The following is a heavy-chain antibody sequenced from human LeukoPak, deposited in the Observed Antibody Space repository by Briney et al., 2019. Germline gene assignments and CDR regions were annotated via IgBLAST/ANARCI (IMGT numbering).Heavy chain of an antibody. CDR1: GFIFSSYV. CDR3: AKDPPGYSYGAVDAFDA. J-gene: IGHJ3*01. V-gene: IGHV3-23*01. CDR2: ISVSGGST. Sequence: GGSLRLSCAASGFIFSSYVMSWFCQAPGKGLEWVSGISVSGGSTYYADSVKGRFTISRDNSKSTLSLQMNSLRAEDTAIYYCAKDPPGYSYGAVDAFDAWGQGTLVTVSS. D-gene: IGHD5-18*01.